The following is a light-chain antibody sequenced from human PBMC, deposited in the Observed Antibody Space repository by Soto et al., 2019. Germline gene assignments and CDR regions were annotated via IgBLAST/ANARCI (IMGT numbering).Light chain of an antibody. V-gene: IGKV3-20*01. CDR2: AAS. Sequence: EILLTHSPGTLSLSPGERATLSXXTSQSVISIYLAWYQHKPGQAPRILIYAASSRATGIPDRLSGSGSGTEFSLTISRLEPEDFAVYYCQQYNTWPPWTFGQGTKVDI. CDR1: QSVISIY. J-gene: IGKJ1*01. CDR3: QQYNTWPPWT.